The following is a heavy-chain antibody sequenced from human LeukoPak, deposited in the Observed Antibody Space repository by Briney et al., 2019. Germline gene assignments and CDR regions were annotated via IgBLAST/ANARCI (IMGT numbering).Heavy chain of an antibody. J-gene: IGHJ4*02. V-gene: IGHV3-21*01. CDR3: ARGQPTTIFGVVITFDY. CDR1: GFTFSSYS. CDR2: ISSSSSYI. Sequence: SGGSLRLSCAASGFTFSSYSMNWVRQAPGKGLEWVSSISSSSSYIYYADSVEGRFTISRDNAKNSLYLQMNSLRAEDTAVYYCARGQPTTIFGVVITFDYWGQGTLVTVSS. D-gene: IGHD3-3*01.